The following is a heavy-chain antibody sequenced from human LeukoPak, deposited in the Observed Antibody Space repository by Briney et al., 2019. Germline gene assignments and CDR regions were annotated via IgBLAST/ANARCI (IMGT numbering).Heavy chain of an antibody. CDR3: ARGFGLWLIWFDY. CDR1: GGSFSGYY. J-gene: IGHJ4*02. Sequence: PSETLSLTCAVYGGSFSGYYWSWIRQPPGKGPEWIGEINHSGSTNYNPSLKSRVTISVDTSKNQFSLKLSSVTAADTAVYYCARGFGLWLIWFDYWGQGTLVTVSS. D-gene: IGHD5-18*01. V-gene: IGHV4-34*01. CDR2: INHSGST.